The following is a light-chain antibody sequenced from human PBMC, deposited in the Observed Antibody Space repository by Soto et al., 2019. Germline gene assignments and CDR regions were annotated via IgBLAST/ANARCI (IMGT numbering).Light chain of an antibody. J-gene: IGLJ3*02. Sequence: QSVLTQPPSVSGAPGQRVTISCTGSSSNIGAGYDVHWYQQLPGTAPKLLIYGNSNRPSGVPDRFSGSKSGTSASLAITGLQAEDEADYYSQSYDSSLGGWVFGGGTALTV. CDR2: GNS. CDR1: SSNIGAGYD. CDR3: QSYDSSLGGWV. V-gene: IGLV1-40*01.